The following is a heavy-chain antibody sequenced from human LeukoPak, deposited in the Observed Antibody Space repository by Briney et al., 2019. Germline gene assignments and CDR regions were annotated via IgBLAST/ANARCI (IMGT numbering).Heavy chain of an antibody. CDR3: AREGCGGDCYSEASFDY. CDR1: GFTLSSYS. D-gene: IGHD2-21*01. CDR2: ISSSSSNI. Sequence: GGPLRLSCAASGFTLSSYSMNGVRQAPGKGLEGVSSISSSSSNIYYTHSVKGRFTISIDNAKNSLYLQMNSLRAEDTAVYYCAREGCGGDCYSEASFDYWGQGTLVTVSS. V-gene: IGHV3-21*01. J-gene: IGHJ4*02.